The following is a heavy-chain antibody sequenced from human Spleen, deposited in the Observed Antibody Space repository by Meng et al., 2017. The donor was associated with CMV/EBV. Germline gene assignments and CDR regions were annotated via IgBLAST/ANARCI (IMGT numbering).Heavy chain of an antibody. Sequence: GESLKISCAASGFTFSSYAMSWVRQAPGKGLEWVSAISGSGGSTYYADSVKGRFTISRDNAKNSLYLQMNSLRAEDTAVYYCARDWNYRFYYYYGMDVWGQGTTVTVSS. CDR2: ISGSGGST. J-gene: IGHJ6*02. V-gene: IGHV3-23*01. CDR1: GFTFSSYA. CDR3: ARDWNYRFYYYYGMDV. D-gene: IGHD1-7*01.